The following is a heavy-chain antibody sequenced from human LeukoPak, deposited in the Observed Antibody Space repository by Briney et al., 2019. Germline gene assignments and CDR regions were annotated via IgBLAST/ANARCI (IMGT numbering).Heavy chain of an antibody. CDR1: GGSFSGYY. CDR3: AREEGSGSSYGN. V-gene: IGHV4-34*01. CDR2: INHSGST. D-gene: IGHD3-22*01. J-gene: IGHJ4*02. Sequence: PSETLSLTCAVYGGSFSGYYWSWIRQPPGKGLEWIGEINHSGSTNYNPSLKGRVTISVDTSKNQFSLKLSSVTAADTAVYYCAREEGSGSSYGNWGQGTLVTVSS.